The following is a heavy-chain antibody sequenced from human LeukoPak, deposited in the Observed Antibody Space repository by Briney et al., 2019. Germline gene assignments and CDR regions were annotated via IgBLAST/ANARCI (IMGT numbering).Heavy chain of an antibody. V-gene: IGHV3-23*01. CDR2: INVKGDFT. CDR1: GSTLSSYV. CDR3: AKEGKEGFSSGHAGAFDI. J-gene: IGHJ3*02. Sequence: PGGSLRLSCAASGSTLSSYVMGWVRQAPGKGLEWVSNINVKGDFTHYADSVKGRFSISRDHSENTVFLQMNSLRAEDTAVYYCAKEGKEGFSSGHAGAFDIWGQGTMVTVSS. D-gene: IGHD5-18*01.